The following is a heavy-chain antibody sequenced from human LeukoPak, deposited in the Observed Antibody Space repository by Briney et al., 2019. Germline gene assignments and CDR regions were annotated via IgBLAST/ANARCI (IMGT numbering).Heavy chain of an antibody. CDR3: ARGPSIAARYDAFDI. J-gene: IGHJ3*02. D-gene: IGHD6-6*01. CDR1: GFAFNSFN. CDR2: ISSSGNTI. Sequence: GGSLRLSCAVSGFAFNSFNMNWVRQAPGKGLEWVSYISSSGNTISYADSVKGRFTISRDNAKNSLYLQVISLRAEDTAVYYCARGPSIAARYDAFDIWGQGTMVTVSS. V-gene: IGHV3-48*04.